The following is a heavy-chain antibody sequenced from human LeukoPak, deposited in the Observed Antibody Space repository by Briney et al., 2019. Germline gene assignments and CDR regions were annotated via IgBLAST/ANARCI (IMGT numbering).Heavy chain of an antibody. D-gene: IGHD3-10*01. Sequence: GGSLRLSCAASGFTFSTYWMNWVRRAPGKGLEWVASINEDGSEKYYVDTVKGRLTISRDNAKNSLYLQMNSLRAEDTAVYYCARSFRGSEGYYDYWGQGTLVTVSS. CDR1: GFTFSTYW. V-gene: IGHV3-7*01. CDR3: ARSFRGSEGYYDY. J-gene: IGHJ4*02. CDR2: INEDGSEK.